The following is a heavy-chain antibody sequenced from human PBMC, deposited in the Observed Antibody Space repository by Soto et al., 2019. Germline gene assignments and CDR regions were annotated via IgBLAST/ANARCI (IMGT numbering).Heavy chain of an antibody. CDR3: ARVGTYYGSGSPYYSDY. J-gene: IGHJ4*02. CDR2: ISSSSSYI. Sequence: PGGSLRLSCAASGFTFSSYAMHWVRQAPGKGLEWVSSISSSSSYIYYADSVKGRFTISRDNAKNSLYLQMNSLRAEDTAVYYCARVGTYYGSGSPYYSDYWGQGTQVTVSS. CDR1: GFTFSSYA. D-gene: IGHD3-10*01. V-gene: IGHV3-21*01.